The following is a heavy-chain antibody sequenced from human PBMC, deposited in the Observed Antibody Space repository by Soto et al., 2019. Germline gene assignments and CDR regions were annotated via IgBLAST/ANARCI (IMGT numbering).Heavy chain of an antibody. CDR3: AKKGPIPV. Sequence: QVQLVESGGGVVQPGRSLRLSCAASGFTFSSYGMHWVRQAPGKGLEWVAVISYDGSNKYYADSVKGRFTISRDNSKNTLYLQMNSLRAEDTAVYYCAKKGPIPVWGKGTTVTVSS. CDR2: ISYDGSNK. V-gene: IGHV3-30*18. CDR1: GFTFSSYG. J-gene: IGHJ6*04.